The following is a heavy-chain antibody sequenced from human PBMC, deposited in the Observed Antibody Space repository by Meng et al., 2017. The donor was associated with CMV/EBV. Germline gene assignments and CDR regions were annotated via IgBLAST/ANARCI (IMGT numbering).Heavy chain of an antibody. CDR1: GGSISSSNW. J-gene: IGHJ5*02. CDR3: ARRYGSTNWFDP. CDR2: IYHSGST. V-gene: IGHV4-4*02. Sequence: CAVSGGSISSSNWWSWVRQPPGKGLEWIGEIYHSGSTYYNPSLKSRVTISVDTSKNQFSLKLSSVTAADTAVYYCARRYGSTNWFDPWGQGTLVTVSS. D-gene: IGHD4-17*01.